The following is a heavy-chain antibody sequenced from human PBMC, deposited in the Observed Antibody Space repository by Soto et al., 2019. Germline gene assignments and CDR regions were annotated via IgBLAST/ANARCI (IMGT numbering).Heavy chain of an antibody. CDR1: GGSISSYY. Sequence: QVQLQESGPGLVKPSETLSLTCTVSGGSISSYYWSWIRQPPGKGLEWIGYIYYSGSTNYNPSLKSRVTISVDTSKNQFSLKLSSVTAADTAVYYCARHPLTPDDYGDYGLPYYFDYWGQGTLVTVSS. CDR3: ARHPLTPDDYGDYGLPYYFDY. CDR2: IYYSGST. J-gene: IGHJ4*02. D-gene: IGHD4-17*01. V-gene: IGHV4-59*08.